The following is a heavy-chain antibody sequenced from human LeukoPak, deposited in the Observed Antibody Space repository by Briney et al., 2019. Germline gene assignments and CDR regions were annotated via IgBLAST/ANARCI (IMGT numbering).Heavy chain of an antibody. CDR3: ARHLRRTTMVRGATDHFVY. CDR1: GGSFSSSSYY. V-gene: IGHV4-39*01. Sequence: PSETLSLTCTVSGGSFSSSSYYWGWLRQPPGLGLEWVGSIYCSGSTYSNPSLRGRVTISAATYKNHFSLKPSSVTAADAALFSCARHLRRTTMVRGATDHFVYWGQGTQVTASS. CDR2: IYCSGST. J-gene: IGHJ4*02. D-gene: IGHD3-10*01.